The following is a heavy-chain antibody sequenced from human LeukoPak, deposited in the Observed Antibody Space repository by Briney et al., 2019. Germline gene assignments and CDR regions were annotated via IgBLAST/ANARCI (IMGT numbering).Heavy chain of an antibody. J-gene: IGHJ4*02. CDR3: ARSRGYSSGWYMDY. V-gene: IGHV4-59*08. CDR2: IYYGGST. D-gene: IGHD6-19*01. Sequence: SETLSLTCTVSGGSISSYYWSWIRQPPGKGLEWIGYIYYGGSTNYNPSLKSRVTISVDTSKNQFSLKLSSVTAADTAVYYCARSRGYSSGWYMDYWGQGTLVTVSS. CDR1: GGSISSYY.